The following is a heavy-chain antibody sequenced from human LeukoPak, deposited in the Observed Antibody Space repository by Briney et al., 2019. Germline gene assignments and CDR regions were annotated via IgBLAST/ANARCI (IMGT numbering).Heavy chain of an antibody. J-gene: IGHJ5*02. CDR2: IYHSGST. CDR1: GDSMRGYY. D-gene: IGHD3-22*01. CDR3: ARDRGTYYYDSSGYYYGFDP. V-gene: IGHV4-59*01. Sequence: SETLSLTCTVSGDSMRGYYWSWVGQPPGKELEWIGYIYHSGSTNYNPSLRSRVTLSVDTSKNQFSLKLSSVTAADTAVYYCARDRGTYYYDSSGYYYGFDPWGQGTLVTVSS.